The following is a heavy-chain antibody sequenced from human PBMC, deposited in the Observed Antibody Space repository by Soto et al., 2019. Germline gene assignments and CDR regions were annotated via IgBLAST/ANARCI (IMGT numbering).Heavy chain of an antibody. J-gene: IGHJ4*02. D-gene: IGHD3-9*01. CDR1: GGSISSGGYY. CDR3: ARGSYDILTGYYYYFDY. V-gene: IGHV4-31*03. CDR2: IYYSGST. Sequence: SETLSLTCTVSGGSISSGGYYWSWIRQHPGKGLEWIGYIYYSGSTYYNPSLKSRVTISVDTSKNQFSLKLSSVTAADTAVYYCARGSYDILTGYYYYFDYWGQGTLVTVS.